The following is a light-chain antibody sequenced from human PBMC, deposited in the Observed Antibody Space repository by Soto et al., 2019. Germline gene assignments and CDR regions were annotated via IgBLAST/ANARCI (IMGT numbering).Light chain of an antibody. CDR1: QHINNR. V-gene: IGKV1-5*01. J-gene: IGKJ1*01. CDR2: DAS. Sequence: DIQMTQSPSSVSVSVGDRVTITCRASQHINNRLAWYQQKPGKAPKLLIYDASSLESGVPSRFSGSGSGTEFTLTISSLQPDDFATYYCQQYNSYSWTFGQGTKVDIK. CDR3: QQYNSYSWT.